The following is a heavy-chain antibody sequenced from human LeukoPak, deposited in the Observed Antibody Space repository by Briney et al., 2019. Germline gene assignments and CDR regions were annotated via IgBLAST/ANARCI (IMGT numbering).Heavy chain of an antibody. CDR2: IYYSGST. CDR3: AGREYTYGSFDF. Sequence: SETLSLTCTVSRASISIYYWSWIRQPPGKGLEWIGYIYYSGSTYYNPSLKSRVTISVDTSKNQFSLRLSSVTAADTAVYYCAGREYTYGSFDFWGQGTLVTVSS. V-gene: IGHV4-59*06. D-gene: IGHD5-18*01. CDR1: RASISIYY. J-gene: IGHJ4*02.